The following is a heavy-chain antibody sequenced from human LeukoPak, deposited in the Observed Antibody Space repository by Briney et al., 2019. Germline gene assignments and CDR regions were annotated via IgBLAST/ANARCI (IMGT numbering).Heavy chain of an antibody. CDR3: ARQGVPSNYGYFHNENSNWFGP. V-gene: IGHV4-39*01. CDR2: IYYSGST. D-gene: IGHD3-10*01. J-gene: IGHJ5*02. CDR1: GGSISSGGYY. Sequence: SETLSLTCTVSGGSISSGGYYWSWIRQHPGKGLEWIGYIYYSGSTYYNPSLKSRVTISVDTSKNQFSLKLSSVTAADTAVYYCARQGVPSNYGYFHNENSNWFGPWGQGTLVTVSS.